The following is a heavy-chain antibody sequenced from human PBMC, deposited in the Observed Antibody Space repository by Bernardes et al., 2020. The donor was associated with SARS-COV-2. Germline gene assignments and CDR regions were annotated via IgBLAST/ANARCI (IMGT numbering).Heavy chain of an antibody. CDR1: GFTFSSYG. CDR3: AKDRVAVAGNYYYYGMDV. J-gene: IGHJ6*02. V-gene: IGHV3-30*18. D-gene: IGHD6-19*01. Sequence: VGSLRLSCAASGFTFSSYGMHWVRQAPGKGLEWVAVISYDGSNKYYADSVKGRFTISRDNSKNTLYLQMNSLRAEDTAVYYCAKDRVAVAGNYYYYGMDVWGQGTTVTVSS. CDR2: ISYDGSNK.